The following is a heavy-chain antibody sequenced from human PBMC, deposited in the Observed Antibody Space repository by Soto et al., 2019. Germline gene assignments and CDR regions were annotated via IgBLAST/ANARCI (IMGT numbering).Heavy chain of an antibody. CDR3: AHRDNKAAAGFPFDY. V-gene: IGHV2-5*02. D-gene: IGHD6-13*01. CDR1: GFSLSTSGVG. J-gene: IGHJ4*02. Sequence: QITLKESGPTLVKPTQTLTLTCTFSGFSLSTSGVGVGWIRQPPGKALEWLALIYWDDDKRYSPSLKSRLTITKHTTKTQVVLTMTNMDPVDTATYYCAHRDNKAAAGFPFDYWGQGTLVTVSS. CDR2: IYWDDDK.